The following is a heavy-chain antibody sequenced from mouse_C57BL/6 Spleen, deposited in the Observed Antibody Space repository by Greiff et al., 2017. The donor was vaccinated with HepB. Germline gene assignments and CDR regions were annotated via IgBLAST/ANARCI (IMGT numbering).Heavy chain of an antibody. J-gene: IGHJ4*01. CDR3: AIYDYDGSMDY. D-gene: IGHD2-4*01. V-gene: IGHV5-17*01. CDR1: GFTFSDYG. Sequence: EVKLVESGGGLVKPGGSLKLSCAASGFTFSDYGMHWVRQAPEKGLEWVAYISSGSSTIYYADTVKGRFTISRDNAKNTLVLQMTSLRSEDTAMYYWAIYDYDGSMDYWGQGTSVTVSS. CDR2: ISSGSSTI.